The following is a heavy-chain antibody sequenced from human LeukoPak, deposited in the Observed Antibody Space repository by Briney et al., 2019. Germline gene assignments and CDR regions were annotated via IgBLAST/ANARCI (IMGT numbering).Heavy chain of an antibody. Sequence: ASVKVSCKASGYTFTSYYMHWVRQAPGQGLEWMGIINPNGGSTSYAQKFQGRVAMTRDTSTATVYMELNSLRSDDTAVYYCATNSDGYKYWGQGTLVTVSS. CDR3: ATNSDGYKY. CDR1: GYTFTSYY. J-gene: IGHJ4*02. V-gene: IGHV1-46*01. CDR2: INPNGGST. D-gene: IGHD5-24*01.